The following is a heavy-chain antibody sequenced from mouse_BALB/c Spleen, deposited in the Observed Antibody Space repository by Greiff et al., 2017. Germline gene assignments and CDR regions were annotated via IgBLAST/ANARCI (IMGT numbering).Heavy chain of an antibody. J-gene: IGHJ3*01. CDR2: ISSGGSYT. CDR3: ASYYGNYGFAY. V-gene: IGHV5-9-4*01. Sequence: EVQLVESGGGLVKPGGSLKLSCAASGFTFSSYAMSWVRQSPEKRLEWVAEISSGGSYTYYPDTVTGRFTISRDNAKNTLYLEMSSLRSEDTAMYYCASYYGNYGFAYWGQGTLVTVSA. CDR1: GFTFSSYA. D-gene: IGHD2-1*01.